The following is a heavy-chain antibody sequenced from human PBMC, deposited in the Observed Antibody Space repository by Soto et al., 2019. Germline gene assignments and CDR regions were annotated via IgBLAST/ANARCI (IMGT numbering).Heavy chain of an antibody. J-gene: IGHJ1*01. CDR1: GFTFSSYG. CDR3: AKARATSTPAPGSY. D-gene: IGHD1-26*01. Sequence: GGSLRLSCAASGFTFSSYGMHWVRQAPGKGLEWVSAISGSGGSTYYADSVEGRFTISRDNSKNTLYLQMNSLRVDDTAIYYCAKARATSTPAPGSYWGQGTLVTVSS. V-gene: IGHV3-23*01. CDR2: ISGSGGST.